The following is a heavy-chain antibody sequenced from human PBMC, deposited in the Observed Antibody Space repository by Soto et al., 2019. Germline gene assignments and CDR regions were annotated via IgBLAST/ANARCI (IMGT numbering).Heavy chain of an antibody. Sequence: QVQLVQSGAEVKKPGASVKVSCKASGYTFTSYYMHWVRQAPGQGLEWMGIINPSGGSTSYAQKFQGRVTMTRDTSTSTVYMELSSLRSEDTAVYYCARIGLVPAAMWKKPTGTELDYWGQGTLVTVSS. CDR1: GYTFTSYY. CDR3: ARIGLVPAAMWKKPTGTELDY. V-gene: IGHV1-46*03. D-gene: IGHD2-2*01. J-gene: IGHJ4*02. CDR2: INPSGGST.